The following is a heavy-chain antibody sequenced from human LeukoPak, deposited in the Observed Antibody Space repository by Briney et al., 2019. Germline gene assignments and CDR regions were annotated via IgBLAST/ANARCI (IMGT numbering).Heavy chain of an antibody. V-gene: IGHV4-59*01. Sequence: PSETLSLTCTVSGGSISSYYWSWIRQPPGKGLEWIGYIYYSGSTNYNPSLKSRVTISVDTSKNQFSLKLSSVTAADTAAYYCARGYGGLQHINWFDPWGQGTLVTVSS. J-gene: IGHJ5*02. CDR3: ARGYGGLQHINWFDP. CDR2: IYYSGST. D-gene: IGHD3-16*01. CDR1: GGSISSYY.